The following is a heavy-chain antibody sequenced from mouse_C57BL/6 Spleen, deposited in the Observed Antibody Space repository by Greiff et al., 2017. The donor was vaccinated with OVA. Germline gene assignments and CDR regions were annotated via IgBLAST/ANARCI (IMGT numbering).Heavy chain of an antibody. J-gene: IGHJ2*01. CDR1: GYTFTSYW. V-gene: IGHV1-7*01. D-gene: IGHD2-12*01. Sequence: QVHVKQSGAELAKPGASVKLSCKASGYTFTSYWMHWVKQRPGQGLEWIGYINPSSGYTKYNQKFKDKATLTADKSSSTAYMQLSSLTYEDSAVYYCARPLLYQTPYFDYWGQGTTLTVSS. CDR3: ARPLLYQTPYFDY. CDR2: INPSSGYT.